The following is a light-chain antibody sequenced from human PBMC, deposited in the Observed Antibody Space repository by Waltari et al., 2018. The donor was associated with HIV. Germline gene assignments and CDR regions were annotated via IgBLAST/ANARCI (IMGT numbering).Light chain of an antibody. CDR3: QQYYSTPWT. V-gene: IGKV3-15*01. CDR2: GAS. J-gene: IGKJ1*01. Sequence: EVVLTQSPATLSVSPGERATLSCRASQSISSNLAWYQQKPGQAPRLLIYGASTRATGIPARFSGGGSGTEFTLTISSLQSEDVAVYYCQQYYSTPWTFGQGTRVEIK. CDR1: QSISSN.